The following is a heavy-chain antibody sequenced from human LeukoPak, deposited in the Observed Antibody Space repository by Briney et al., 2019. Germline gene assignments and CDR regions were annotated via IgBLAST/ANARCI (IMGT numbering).Heavy chain of an antibody. CDR1: GINVRCNW. J-gene: IGHJ1*01. CDR3: ARDAPTGRTKFEH. V-gene: IGHV3-74*01. Sequence: TGGSLRLSCSAPGINVRCNWMHWLRQAPGTGLVWVARVNSEGSRTTYADSVKGRFTISRDNAKNILYLQMHGLRAEDTAVYYCARDAPTGRTKFEHWGQGALVTVSS. CDR2: VNSEGSRT. D-gene: IGHD1-14*01.